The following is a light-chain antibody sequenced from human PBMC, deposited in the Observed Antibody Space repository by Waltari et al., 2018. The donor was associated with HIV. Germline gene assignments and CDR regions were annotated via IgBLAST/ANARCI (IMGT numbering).Light chain of an antibody. CDR3: VVWDDSLNGPV. V-gene: IGLV1-44*01. J-gene: IGLJ2*01. CDR1: SPNIEVNS. CDR2: TNK. Sequence: QSVLTQPPSASGTPGQRVTIPCSGSSPNIEVNSVNWYQHLPGTAPKLLNYTNKPQPSRVPDRFAGSKSGTSASLAISGLQSEDEADYYCVVWDDSLNGPVFGGGTKLTVL.